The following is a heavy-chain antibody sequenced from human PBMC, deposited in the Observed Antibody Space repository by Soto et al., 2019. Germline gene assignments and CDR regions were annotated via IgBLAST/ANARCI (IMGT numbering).Heavy chain of an antibody. CDR3: TTEHYYDILTGPKYYFDY. D-gene: IGHD3-9*01. V-gene: IGHV3-15*01. CDR1: GFTFSNAW. Sequence: EVQLVEPGGGLVKPGGSLRLSCAASGFTFSNAWMSWVRQAPGKGLEWVGRIKSKTDGGTTDYAAPVKGRFTISRDDSKNTLYLQMNSLKTEDTAVYYCTTEHYYDILTGPKYYFDYWGQGTLVTVSS. J-gene: IGHJ4*02. CDR2: IKSKTDGGTT.